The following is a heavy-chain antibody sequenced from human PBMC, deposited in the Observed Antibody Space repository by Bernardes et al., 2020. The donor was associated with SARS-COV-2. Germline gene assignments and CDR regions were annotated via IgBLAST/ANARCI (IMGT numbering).Heavy chain of an antibody. CDR2: ISSSSSYI. CDR3: AAMVVVSKGDNDAFDI. Sequence: GGSLRLSCADSGFTFSSYSMNWVRPAPGTGLEWVSSISSSSSYIYYADSVKGRFTISRDNAKNSLYLQMNSLRAEDTAVYYCAAMVVVSKGDNDAFDIWGQGTMVTVSS. D-gene: IGHD2-15*01. CDR1: GFTFSSYS. J-gene: IGHJ3*02. V-gene: IGHV3-21*01.